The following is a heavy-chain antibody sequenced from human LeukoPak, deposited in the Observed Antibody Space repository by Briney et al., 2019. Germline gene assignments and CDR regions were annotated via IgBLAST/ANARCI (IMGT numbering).Heavy chain of an antibody. CDR1: GGTFSRYG. J-gene: IGHJ5*02. CDR3: ARDGDNDILTGYFNA. Sequence: ASVKVSCKASGGTFSRYGVSWLRQAPGQGLEWLGRFIPLLGTTSYSQKFQGRVTITADESTTAAYMQLIGLTSDDTAVYYCARDGDNDILTGYFNAWGRGTLVTVSS. CDR2: FIPLLGTT. V-gene: IGHV1-69*11. D-gene: IGHD3-9*01.